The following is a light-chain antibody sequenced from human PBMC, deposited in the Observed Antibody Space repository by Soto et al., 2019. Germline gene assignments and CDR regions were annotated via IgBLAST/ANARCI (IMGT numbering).Light chain of an antibody. CDR2: EVS. J-gene: IGLJ2*01. CDR1: SSDVGGYNY. Sequence: QSALTQPASVSGSPGQSITISCTGTSSDVGGYNYVSWYQQHPGNAPKLMIYEVSNRPSGVSNRFSGSKSGNTASLTISGLQAEDEADYYCSSYTSTSTLGVLFGGGTMLTVL. V-gene: IGLV2-14*01. CDR3: SSYTSTSTLGVL.